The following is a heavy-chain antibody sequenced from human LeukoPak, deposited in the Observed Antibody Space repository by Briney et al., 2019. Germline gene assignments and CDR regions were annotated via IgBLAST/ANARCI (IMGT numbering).Heavy chain of an antibody. Sequence: SETLSLTCAVSGYSISSSYSSITTGSYWAWIRQPPGKGLEWIGEINHSGSTNYNPSLKSRVTISVDTSKTQFSLKLNSVTAADTAVYYCARIPVPTVTTIYYYMDVWGKGTTVSVCS. CDR3: ARIPVPTVTTIYYYMDV. D-gene: IGHD4-11*01. V-gene: IGHV4-38-2*01. CDR1: GYSISSSYSSITTGSY. CDR2: INHSGST. J-gene: IGHJ6*03.